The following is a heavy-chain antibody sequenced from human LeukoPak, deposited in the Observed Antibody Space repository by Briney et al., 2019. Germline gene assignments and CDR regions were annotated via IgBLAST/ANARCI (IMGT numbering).Heavy chain of an antibody. Sequence: SETLSLTCTVSGDSISSYYWSWIRQPAGKGLEWIGRIHPSGSTNYNPSLKSRVTLSVDTSKNQFSLKLSSVTAADTAVYYCARGPPPDFDYWGRGTLVTVSS. J-gene: IGHJ4*02. V-gene: IGHV4-4*07. CDR1: GDSISSYY. CDR3: ARGPPPDFDY. CDR2: IHPSGST.